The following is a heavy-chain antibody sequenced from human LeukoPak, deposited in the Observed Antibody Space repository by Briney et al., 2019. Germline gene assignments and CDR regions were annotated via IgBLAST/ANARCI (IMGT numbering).Heavy chain of an antibody. CDR3: ARTTPVVTPWADNDH. D-gene: IGHD4-23*01. Sequence: ASVKVSCKASGGTFSSSAISWVRQAPGQGLEWMGGINTIFGTAKYAQKFQGRVTITADESTSTAYMELSSLRSEDTAVYYCARTTPVVTPWADNDHWGQGTLVTVSS. CDR1: GGTFSSSA. V-gene: IGHV1-69*13. CDR2: INTIFGTA. J-gene: IGHJ4*02.